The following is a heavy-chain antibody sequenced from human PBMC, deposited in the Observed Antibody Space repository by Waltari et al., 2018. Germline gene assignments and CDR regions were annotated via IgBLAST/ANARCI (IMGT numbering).Heavy chain of an antibody. V-gene: IGHV3-23*01. D-gene: IGHD3-16*02. CDR1: GFPFMGYA. J-gene: IGHJ4*02. CDR3: AKGSRGYTNYFFDY. Sequence: EVQLLESAGGLVQPGGALRLSCAASGFPFMGYAMSWVRQAPGEGLEWVASVSGSGATPFYADSVKGRFTIVRDNSRDAVYLQMNSLRVDDSAVYYCAKGSRGYTNYFFDYWGQGALVTVSS. CDR2: VSGSGATP.